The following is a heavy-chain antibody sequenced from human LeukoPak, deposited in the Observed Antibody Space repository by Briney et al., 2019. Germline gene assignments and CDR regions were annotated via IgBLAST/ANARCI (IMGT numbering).Heavy chain of an antibody. D-gene: IGHD3-22*01. CDR3: AKVGFYYDSSGYYATYYFDY. J-gene: IGHJ4*02. CDR1: GFTFSSYG. CDR2: ISGSGGST. Sequence: GGSLRLSCAASGFTFSSYGMSWVRQAPGKGLEWVSAISGSGGSTYYADSVKGRFTISRDNSKDTLYLQMNSLRAEDTAVYYCAKVGFYYDSSGYYATYYFDYWGQGTLVTVSS. V-gene: IGHV3-23*01.